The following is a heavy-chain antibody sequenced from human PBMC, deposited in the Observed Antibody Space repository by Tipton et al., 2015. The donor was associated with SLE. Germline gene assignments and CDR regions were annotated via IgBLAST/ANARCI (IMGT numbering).Heavy chain of an antibody. CDR2: IYYSGST. Sequence: TLSLTCTVSGGSISSSSYYWGWIRQPPGKGREWIGSIYYSGSTYYNPSLKSRVTISVDTSKNQFSLKLGSVTAADTAVYYCARGVQWGPAFDLWGRGTLVTVSS. CDR3: ARGVQWGPAFDL. J-gene: IGHJ2*01. CDR1: GGSISSSSYY. D-gene: IGHD1-26*01. V-gene: IGHV4-39*07.